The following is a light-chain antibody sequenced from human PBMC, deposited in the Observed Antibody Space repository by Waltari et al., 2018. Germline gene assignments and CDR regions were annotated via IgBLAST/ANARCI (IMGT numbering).Light chain of an antibody. CDR1: ALPKHY. CDR3: QSTDSSGSYRV. CDR2: KDS. J-gene: IGLJ2*01. Sequence: SYELTQPPSVSVSPGQTARITCSGDALPKHYAYWFQQKPGQAPVLVICKDSERPSGIPERFSGSSSGTTVPLTISGVQAEEEADYYCQSTDSSGSYRVFGGGTKLTVL. V-gene: IGLV3-25*02.